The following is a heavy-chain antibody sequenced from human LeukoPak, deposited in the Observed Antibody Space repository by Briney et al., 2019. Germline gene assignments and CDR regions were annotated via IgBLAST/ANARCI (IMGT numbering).Heavy chain of an antibody. Sequence: TSETLSLTCAVYGGSFSGYYWSWIRQPPGKGLEWIGEINHSGSTNYNPSLKSRVTISVDTSKNQFSLKLSSVTAADTAVYYCARGKRVLLWFGELLRAWIDPWGQGTLVTVSS. J-gene: IGHJ5*02. D-gene: IGHD3-10*01. V-gene: IGHV4-34*01. CDR2: INHSGST. CDR3: ARGKRVLLWFGELLRAWIDP. CDR1: GGSFSGYY.